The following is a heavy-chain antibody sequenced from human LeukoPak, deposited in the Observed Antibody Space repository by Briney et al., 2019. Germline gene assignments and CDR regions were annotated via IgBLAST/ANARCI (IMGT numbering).Heavy chain of an antibody. CDR1: GGSFSSYS. V-gene: IGHV1-69*05. CDR2: IIPIFGTT. Sequence: SVKVSCKASGGSFSSYSIGWVRQAPGQGLEWMGGIIPIFGTTNSAQKFQGRVTITTDESTSTAYMELSSLRSEDTAVYYCARGNSGYDTLYLDYWGQGTLVTVSS. J-gene: IGHJ4*02. D-gene: IGHD5-12*01. CDR3: ARGNSGYDTLYLDY.